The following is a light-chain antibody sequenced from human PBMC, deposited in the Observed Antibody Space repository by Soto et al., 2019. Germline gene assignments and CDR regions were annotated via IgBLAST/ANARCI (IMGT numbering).Light chain of an antibody. V-gene: IGKV1-39*01. CDR3: QQSFSIPFT. CDR1: QSISSW. CDR2: DAS. J-gene: IGKJ3*01. Sequence: DIQMTQSPSTLSASVGDRVTITCRASQSISSWLAWYQQKPGKVPKLLIYDASYLQSGVPSRFSGSESGTDFTLNISDLRPEDFATYYCQQSFSIPFTFGPGTKVDIK.